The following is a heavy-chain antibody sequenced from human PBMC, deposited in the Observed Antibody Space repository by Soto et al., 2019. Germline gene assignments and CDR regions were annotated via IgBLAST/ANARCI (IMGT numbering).Heavy chain of an antibody. J-gene: IGHJ6*02. V-gene: IGHV1-18*01. CDR3: ARGAFCGGAPGCRDMDV. CDR1: GYKVISHS. CDR2: ISAYNGNT. Sequence: QIQLVQSGGEVKKPGAAVKVSCKASGYKVISHSITWVRQAPGQGLEWMGRISAYNGNTNYAQKLQGRVTMTTDTSTNTAYMEVRSLRSDDTAVYYCARGAFCGGAPGCRDMDVWGQGTTVTVSS. D-gene: IGHD2-21*01.